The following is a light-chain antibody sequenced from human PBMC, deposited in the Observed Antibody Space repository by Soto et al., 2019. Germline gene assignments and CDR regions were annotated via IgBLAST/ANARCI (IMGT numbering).Light chain of an antibody. CDR3: QQSFSTPQT. CDR1: QSINIY. V-gene: IGKV1-39*01. Sequence: DIQMTQSPSSLSASVGDSVTITCRASQSINIYLSWYQQKPGKAPKLLINVASTLQGGVPSRFSGSGSGTEFTLAISSLQPEDSATYYCQQSFSTPQTVGGGTKVDSK. J-gene: IGKJ4*01. CDR2: VAS.